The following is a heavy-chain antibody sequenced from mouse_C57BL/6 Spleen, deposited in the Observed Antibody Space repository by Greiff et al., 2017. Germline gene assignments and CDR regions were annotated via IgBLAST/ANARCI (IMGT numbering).Heavy chain of an antibody. CDR3: ARQITTVVAPRNWYFDV. CDR2: LRNKANGYTT. J-gene: IGHJ1*03. V-gene: IGHV7-3*01. D-gene: IGHD1-1*01. CDR1: GFTFTDYY. Sequence: EVQLVESGGGLVQPGGSLSLSCAASGFTFTDYYMSWVRQPPGKALEWLGFLRNKANGYTTEYSASVKVRFTISRDNSQSILYLQMNALRADDSATYYCARQITTVVAPRNWYFDVWGTGTTVTVSS.